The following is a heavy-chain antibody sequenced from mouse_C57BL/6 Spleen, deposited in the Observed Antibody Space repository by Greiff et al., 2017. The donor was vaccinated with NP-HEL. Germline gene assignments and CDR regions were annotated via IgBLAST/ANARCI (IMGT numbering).Heavy chain of an antibody. CDR3: ARITTVVADYFDY. Sequence: QVQLQQPGAELVKPGASVKLSCKASGYTFTSYWMQWVKQRPGQGLEWIGEIDPSDSYTNYNQKFKGKATLTVDTSSSTAYMQLSSLTSEDSAVYYCARITTVVADYFDYWGQGTTLTVSS. D-gene: IGHD1-1*01. J-gene: IGHJ2*01. V-gene: IGHV1-50*01. CDR2: IDPSDSYT. CDR1: GYTFTSYW.